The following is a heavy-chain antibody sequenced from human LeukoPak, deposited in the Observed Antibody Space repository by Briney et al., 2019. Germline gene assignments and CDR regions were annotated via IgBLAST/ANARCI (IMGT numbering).Heavy chain of an antibody. J-gene: IGHJ5*02. D-gene: IGHD3-10*01. CDR1: GGSISSSSYY. CDR3: ARHGHYYGSGNFA. CDR2: IYYSGST. V-gene: IGHV4-39*01. Sequence: SETLSLTCTVSGGSISSSSYYWGWIRQPPGKGLEWIGSIYYSGSTYYNPSLKSRVTISVDTSKSQFSLKLSSVTAADTAVYYCARHGHYYGSGNFAWGQGTLVTVSS.